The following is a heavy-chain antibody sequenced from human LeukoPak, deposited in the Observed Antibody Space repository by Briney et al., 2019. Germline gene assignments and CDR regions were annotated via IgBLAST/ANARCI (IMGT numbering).Heavy chain of an antibody. D-gene: IGHD2-15*01. CDR2: IYSGGST. CDR3: ASYCSGGSCYSANAFDI. Sequence: PGGSLRLPCAASGFTVSSNYMSWVRQAPGKGLEWVSVIYSGGSTYYADSVKGRFTISRDNSKNTLYLQMNSLRAEDTAVYYCASYCSGGSCYSANAFDIWGQGTMVTVSS. CDR1: GFTVSSNY. V-gene: IGHV3-53*01. J-gene: IGHJ3*02.